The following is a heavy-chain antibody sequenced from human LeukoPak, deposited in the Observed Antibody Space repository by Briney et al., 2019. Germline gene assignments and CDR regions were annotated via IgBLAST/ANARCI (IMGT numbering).Heavy chain of an antibody. V-gene: IGHV4-61*02. J-gene: IGHJ5*02. CDR2: IYACGNS. Sequence: PSETLSLTCTVSGGSISSDTYYWSWIRQPAGKGLEWIGRIYACGNSNYNASLKSRVTISIDTSKNQFSLRLNSVIATDTAVYYCAGTRRYCSGGSCYNWFDPWGQGILVTVSS. D-gene: IGHD2-15*01. CDR1: GGSISSDTYY. CDR3: AGTRRYCSGGSCYNWFDP.